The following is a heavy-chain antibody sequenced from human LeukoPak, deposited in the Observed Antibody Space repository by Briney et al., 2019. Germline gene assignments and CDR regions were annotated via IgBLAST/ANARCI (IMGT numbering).Heavy chain of an antibody. D-gene: IGHD3-10*01. J-gene: IGHJ4*02. CDR2: IYHIGST. Sequence: SETLSLTRGVSGYSISRGYYWAWIRQPPGKGLEWIGTIYHIGSTYYTPSLGSRVTISVDTSKNEFSLNLKSVTAADTAVYYCARAGWIITSGIDYWGQGALVTVSS. CDR1: GYSISRGYY. V-gene: IGHV4-38-2*01. CDR3: ARAGWIITSGIDY.